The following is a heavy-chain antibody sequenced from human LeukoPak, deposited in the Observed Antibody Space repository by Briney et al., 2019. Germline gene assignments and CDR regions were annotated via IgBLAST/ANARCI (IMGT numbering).Heavy chain of an antibody. CDR1: GYTLTELS. CDR2: FDPEDGET. V-gene: IGHV1-24*01. Sequence: ASVKVSCKVSGYTLTELSMHWVRQAPGKGLEWMGGFDPEDGETIYAQKFQGRVTMTEDTSTDTAYMELSSLRSEDTAVYYCATLWFGELYADYWGQGTLVTVSS. J-gene: IGHJ4*02. CDR3: ATLWFGELYADY. D-gene: IGHD3-10*01.